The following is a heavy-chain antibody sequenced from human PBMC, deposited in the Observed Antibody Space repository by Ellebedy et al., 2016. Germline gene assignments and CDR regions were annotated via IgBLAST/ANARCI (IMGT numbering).Heavy chain of an antibody. CDR1: GGSISSYY. V-gene: IGHV4-59*12. CDR2: IYYSGST. D-gene: IGHD5-18*01. CDR3: AKSGYSYGAGMDV. Sequence: GSLRLSCTVSGGSISSYYWSWIRQPPGKGLEWIGYIYYSGSTNYNPSLKSRVTISVDTSKNQFSLKLSSVTAADTAVYYCAKSGYSYGAGMDVWGQGTTVTVSS. J-gene: IGHJ6*02.